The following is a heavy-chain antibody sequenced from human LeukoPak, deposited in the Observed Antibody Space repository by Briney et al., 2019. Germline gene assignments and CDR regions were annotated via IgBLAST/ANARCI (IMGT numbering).Heavy chain of an antibody. CDR3: ARTTVVFLRFDP. CDR2: IYYTGST. Sequence: PSETLSLTCTVSSGSITNYYWNWIRQPPGKGLEWIGHIYYTGSTNYNPSLKSRVTISVDTSKNQFSLKMSSVTAADTAVYYCARTTVVFLRFDPWGQGTLVTVSS. D-gene: IGHD4-17*01. V-gene: IGHV4-59*01. CDR1: SGSITNYY. J-gene: IGHJ5*02.